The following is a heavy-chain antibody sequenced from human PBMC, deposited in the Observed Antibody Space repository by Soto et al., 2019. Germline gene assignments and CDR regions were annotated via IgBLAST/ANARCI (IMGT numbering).Heavy chain of an antibody. Sequence: AGGSLRLSCAASGFTFSSYWMSWVRQAPGKGLEWVANIKQDGSEKYYVDSVKGRFTISRDNAKNSLYLQMNSLRAEDTAVYYCARDSDIVVVVAALFDYWGQGTLVTVSS. CDR1: GFTFSSYW. D-gene: IGHD2-15*01. CDR3: ARDSDIVVVVAALFDY. CDR2: IKQDGSEK. J-gene: IGHJ4*02. V-gene: IGHV3-7*03.